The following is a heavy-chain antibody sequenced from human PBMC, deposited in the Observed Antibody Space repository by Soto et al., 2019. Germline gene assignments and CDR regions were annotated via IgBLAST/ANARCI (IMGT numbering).Heavy chain of an antibody. Sequence: EVQLVESGGGLVKPGGSLRLSCAASGFTFSSYSMNWVRQAPGKGLEWVSSISSSSSYIYYADSVKGRFTISRDNAKNSLYLQMNSLRAEDTAVYYCARYRVTHDAFVICGQGTMVTVSS. CDR1: GFTFSSYS. D-gene: IGHD2-21*02. CDR3: ARYRVTHDAFVI. CDR2: ISSSSSYI. J-gene: IGHJ3*02. V-gene: IGHV3-21*01.